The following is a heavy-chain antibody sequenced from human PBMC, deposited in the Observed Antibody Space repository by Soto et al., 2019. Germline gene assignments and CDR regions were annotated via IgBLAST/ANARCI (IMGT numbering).Heavy chain of an antibody. CDR3: ARGSSAAEGYWLEP. CDR2: IFHSGAT. J-gene: IGHJ5*02. D-gene: IGHD2-2*01. V-gene: IGHV4-4*02. Sequence: VQLQESGPGLVKPSGTLSLTCAVSHGSITSSNWWTWVRQPPGKRLEWIGEIFHSGATNYNPSLESRVTMSVENSKNQFSLNLTSATAAETAVYYCARGSSAAEGYWLEPWGKGTLVIVSS. CDR1: HGSITSSNW.